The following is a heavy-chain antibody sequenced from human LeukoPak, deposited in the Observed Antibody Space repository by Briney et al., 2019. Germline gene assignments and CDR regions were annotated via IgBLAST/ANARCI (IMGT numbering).Heavy chain of an antibody. CDR3: AKDATWFGGRYASFDQ. Sequence: GGSLRLSCAASGFTLSTYAMSWVRQAPGKGLDWVAVISGGGGTTHYADSVQGRFTISRDNSKNALYLQMNSLRAEDTALYYCAKDATWFGGRYASFDQWGQGTLVLVSP. J-gene: IGHJ4*02. CDR1: GFTLSTYA. V-gene: IGHV3-23*01. D-gene: IGHD1-26*01. CDR2: ISGGGGTT.